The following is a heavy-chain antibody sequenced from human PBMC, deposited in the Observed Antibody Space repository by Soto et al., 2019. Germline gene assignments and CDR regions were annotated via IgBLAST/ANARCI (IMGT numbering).Heavy chain of an antibody. CDR3: ARDGGYYDSSFDY. CDR2: IYYSGST. CDR1: GCSISSYY. Sequence: SETLSLTCTVSGCSISSYYWSWIRQPPGKGLEWIGYIYYSGSTNYNPSLKSRVTISVDTSKNQFSLKLSSVTAADTAVYYCARDGGYYDSSFDYWGQGTLVTVSS. V-gene: IGHV4-59*01. J-gene: IGHJ4*02. D-gene: IGHD3-22*01.